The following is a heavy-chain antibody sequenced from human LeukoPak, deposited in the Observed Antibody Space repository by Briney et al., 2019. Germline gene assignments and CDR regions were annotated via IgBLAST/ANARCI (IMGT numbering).Heavy chain of an antibody. CDR3: ARKSLGYCSSTSCHYAFDI. CDR1: GFTFSSYS. CDR2: ISSSSSTI. D-gene: IGHD2-2*01. V-gene: IGHV3-48*04. Sequence: GGSLRLSCAASGFTFSSYSMNWVRQAPGRGLEWVSYISSSSSTIYYAGSVKGRFTISRDNAKNSLYLQMNSLRAEDTAVYYCARKSLGYCSSTSCHYAFDIWGQGTMVTVSS. J-gene: IGHJ3*02.